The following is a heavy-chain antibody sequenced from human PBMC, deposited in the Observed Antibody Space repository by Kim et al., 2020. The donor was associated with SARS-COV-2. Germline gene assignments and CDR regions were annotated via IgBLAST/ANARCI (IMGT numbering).Heavy chain of an antibody. CDR1: GGSISSYY. J-gene: IGHJ3*02. Sequence: SETLSLTCTVSGGSISSYYWSWIRQPPGKGLEWIGYINHSGSTKYNPSLKSRVTMSVDTPKNQFSLKLSSVTAADTAVYYCARDRVACIVDAFDIWGHGT. D-gene: IGHD1-26*01. CDR2: INHSGST. CDR3: ARDRVACIVDAFDI. V-gene: IGHV4-59*12.